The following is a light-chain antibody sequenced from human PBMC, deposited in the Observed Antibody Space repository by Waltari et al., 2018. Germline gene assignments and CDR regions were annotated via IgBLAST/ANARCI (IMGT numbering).Light chain of an antibody. Sequence: EVVMTQSPATLSLSPGDRATLSCRASQSVSNSLSWYQQKPGQAPSLLIYNASTRATGIPARFSGSGSGTDFTLTIGSLEPEDAAVYFCLQRTNWPPTFGGGTTVEIK. J-gene: IGKJ4*01. V-gene: IGKV3-11*01. CDR2: NAS. CDR1: QSVSNS. CDR3: LQRTNWPPT.